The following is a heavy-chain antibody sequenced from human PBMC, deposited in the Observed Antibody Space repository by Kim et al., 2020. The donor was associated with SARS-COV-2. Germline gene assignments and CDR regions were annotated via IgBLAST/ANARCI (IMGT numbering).Heavy chain of an antibody. D-gene: IGHD1-26*01. V-gene: IGHV3-33*01. Sequence: YADSVKGRFTIYRNNSKNTLYLQMNSLRAEDTAVYYCARDPSEELLSFDYWGQGTLVTVSS. J-gene: IGHJ4*02. CDR3: ARDPSEELLSFDY.